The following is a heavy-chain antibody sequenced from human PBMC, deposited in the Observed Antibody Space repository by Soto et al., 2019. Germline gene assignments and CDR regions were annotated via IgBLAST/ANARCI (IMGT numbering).Heavy chain of an antibody. D-gene: IGHD3-3*01. V-gene: IGHV4-61*01. Sequence: PSETLSLTCTVPGGSLNIGTYYSSWIRQPPGKGLERIGYIYYSGSTKYNPSLKSRVTISVDTSKSQFSLKLSSVTVADTAVYYCARGGSMLFVVIHYLHSGGQGTLVTVSS. CDR2: IYYSGST. CDR1: GGSLNIGTYY. J-gene: IGHJ5*01. CDR3: ARGGSMLFVVIHYLHS.